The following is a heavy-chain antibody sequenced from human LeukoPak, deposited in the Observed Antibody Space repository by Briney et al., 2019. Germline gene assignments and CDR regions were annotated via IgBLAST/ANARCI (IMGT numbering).Heavy chain of an antibody. Sequence: GGSLRLSCAASGFTFTSYSMNWVRQAPGKGLEWVSSISSSSSYIYYADSVKGRFTISRDNARNSLYLQMNSLRAEDTAVYYCARGVVRYFDYWGQGALVTVSS. D-gene: IGHD3-9*01. CDR2: ISSSSSYI. V-gene: IGHV3-21*01. CDR3: ARGVVRYFDY. J-gene: IGHJ4*02. CDR1: GFTFTSYS.